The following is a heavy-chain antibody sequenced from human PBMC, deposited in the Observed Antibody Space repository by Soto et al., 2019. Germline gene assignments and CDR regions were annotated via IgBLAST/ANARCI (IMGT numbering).Heavy chain of an antibody. Sequence: SVKVSCKASGGTFSSYAISWVRQAPGQGLEWMGGIIPIFGTANYAQKLQGRVTMTTDTSTSTAYMELRSLRSDDTAVYYCARFEDTAMADFDYWGQGTLVTVSS. CDR3: ARFEDTAMADFDY. CDR1: GGTFSSYA. V-gene: IGHV1-69*05. CDR2: IIPIFGTA. D-gene: IGHD5-18*01. J-gene: IGHJ4*02.